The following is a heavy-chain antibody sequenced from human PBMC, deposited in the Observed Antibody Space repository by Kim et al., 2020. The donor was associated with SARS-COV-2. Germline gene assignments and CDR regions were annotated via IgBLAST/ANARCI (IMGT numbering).Heavy chain of an antibody. Sequence: SETLSLTCTVSGGSISSSSYYWGWIRQPPGKGLEWIGSIYYSGSTYYNPSLKSRVTISVDTSKNQFSLKLSSVTAADTAVYYCARLPSLDLVWELLNNWYFDLWGRGTLVTVSS. CDR1: GGSISSSSYY. CDR2: IYYSGST. J-gene: IGHJ2*01. D-gene: IGHD1-26*01. V-gene: IGHV4-39*01. CDR3: ARLPSLDLVWELLNNWYFDL.